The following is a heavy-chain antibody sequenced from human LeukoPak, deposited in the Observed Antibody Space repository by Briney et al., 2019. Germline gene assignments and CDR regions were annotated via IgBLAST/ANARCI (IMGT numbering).Heavy chain of an antibody. D-gene: IGHD3-3*01. CDR3: ARVANYYDFWSGKRSDAFDI. J-gene: IGHJ3*02. CDR2: ISSSSSYI. Sequence: SGRSLRLSCAASGFTFDDYAMHWVRQAPGKGLEWVSSISSSSSYIYYADSVKGRFTISRDNAKNSLYLQMNSLRAEDTAVYYCARVANYYDFWSGKRSDAFDIWGQGTMVTVSS. CDR1: GFTFDDYA. V-gene: IGHV3-21*01.